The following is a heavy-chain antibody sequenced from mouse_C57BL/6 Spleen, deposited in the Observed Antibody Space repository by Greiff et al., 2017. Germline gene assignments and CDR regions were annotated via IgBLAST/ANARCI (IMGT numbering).Heavy chain of an antibody. V-gene: IGHV5-9*01. CDR1: GFTFSSYT. Sequence: EVMLVESGGGLVKPGGSLKLSCAASGFTFSSYTMSWVRQTPEKRLEWVATISGGGGNTYYPDSVKGRFTISRDNAKNTLYLQMSSLRSEDTALYYCARQTHYGSSSYWYFDVWGTGTTGTVSS. CDR3: ARQTHYGSSSYWYFDV. D-gene: IGHD1-1*01. CDR2: ISGGGGNT. J-gene: IGHJ1*03.